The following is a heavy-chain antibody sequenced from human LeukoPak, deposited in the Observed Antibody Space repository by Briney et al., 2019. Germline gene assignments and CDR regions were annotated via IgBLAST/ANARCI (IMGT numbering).Heavy chain of an antibody. CDR1: GYTFTSHY. J-gene: IGHJ4*02. CDR2: INPSDHFT. Sequence: ASVKVSCKTSGYTFTSHYMHWVRQAPGQGLEWMGVINPSDHFTRYAQKFQGRVTMTRDTSISTAYMELSRLRSDDTAVYYCARNYDFWSGRGLDYWGQGTLVTVSS. D-gene: IGHD3-3*01. CDR3: ARNYDFWSGRGLDY. V-gene: IGHV1-2*02.